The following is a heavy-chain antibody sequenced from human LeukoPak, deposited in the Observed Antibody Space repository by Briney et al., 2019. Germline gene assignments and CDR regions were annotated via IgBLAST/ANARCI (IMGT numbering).Heavy chain of an antibody. CDR3: AKVRRYYDILTGYYDY. J-gene: IGHJ4*02. Sequence: GGSLRLSCAASGFTFSSYGMHWVRQAPGKGLEWVSAISGSGGSTYYADSVKGRFTISRDNSKNTLYLQMNSLRAEDTAVYYCAKVRRYYDILTGYYDYWGQGTLVTVSS. V-gene: IGHV3-23*01. CDR2: ISGSGGST. CDR1: GFTFSSYG. D-gene: IGHD3-9*01.